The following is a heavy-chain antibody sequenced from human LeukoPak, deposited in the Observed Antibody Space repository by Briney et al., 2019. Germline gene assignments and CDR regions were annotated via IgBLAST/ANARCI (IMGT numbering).Heavy chain of an antibody. D-gene: IGHD4-23*01. CDR3: ARRGDGGRSFDY. J-gene: IGHJ4*02. CDR1: GFTVSSNY. V-gene: IGHV3-53*01. CDR2: IYSGGNT. Sequence: GGSLRLSCAASGFTVSSNYLSWVRQAPGKGLERVSVIYSGGNTYYADSVKGRFTISRDNSKNTLFLQMNSLRAEDTAVYYCARRGDGGRSFDYWGQGTLVTVSS.